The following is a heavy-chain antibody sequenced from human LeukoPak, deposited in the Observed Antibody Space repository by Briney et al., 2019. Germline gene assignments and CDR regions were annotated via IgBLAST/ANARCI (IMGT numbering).Heavy chain of an antibody. J-gene: IGHJ4*02. D-gene: IGHD5-24*01. CDR2: IYHSGST. CDR1: GYSISSGYY. Sequence: SETLSLTCTVSGYSISSGYYWGWIRQPPGKGLEWIGSIYHSGSTYYNPSLKSRVTISVDTSKNQFSLKLSSVTAADTAVYYCARDGRDGYNGFDYWGQGTLVTVSS. V-gene: IGHV4-38-2*02. CDR3: ARDGRDGYNGFDY.